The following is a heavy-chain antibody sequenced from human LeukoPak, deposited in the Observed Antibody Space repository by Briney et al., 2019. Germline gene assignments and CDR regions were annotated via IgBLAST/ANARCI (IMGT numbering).Heavy chain of an antibody. J-gene: IGHJ4*02. CDR3: ARADGDYVSDY. Sequence: SVKVSCKASGGTFSSYGISWVRQAPGQGLEWMGGIIPIFGTANYARKFQGRVTITADESTSTAYTELSRLRSDDTAVYYCARADGDYVSDYWGQGTLVTVSS. D-gene: IGHD4-17*01. CDR1: GGTFSSYG. V-gene: IGHV1-69*13. CDR2: IIPIFGTA.